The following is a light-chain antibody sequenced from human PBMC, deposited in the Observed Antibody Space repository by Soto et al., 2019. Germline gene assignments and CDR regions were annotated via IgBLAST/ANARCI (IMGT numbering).Light chain of an antibody. J-gene: IGLJ2*01. V-gene: IGLV3-21*02. CDR2: DDD. CDR1: NFGSKS. Sequence: SYELTQPPSVSVAPGQTARITGGGNNFGSKSVYWYQQKPGRAPVLVVYDDDDRPSGIPERFSGSNSGIMATLTISRVEAGDEADYFCQVWDSISEHVVFGGGTKVTVL. CDR3: QVWDSISEHVV.